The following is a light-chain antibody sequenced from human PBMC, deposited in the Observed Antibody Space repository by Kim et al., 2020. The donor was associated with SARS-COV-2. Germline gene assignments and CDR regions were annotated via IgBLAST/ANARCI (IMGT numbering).Light chain of an antibody. CDR2: GAS. CDR1: QSVSSSY. V-gene: IGKV3-20*01. CDR3: QQYGSSPLT. J-gene: IGKJ4*01. Sequence: EIVLTQSPGTLSLSPGERATLSCRASQSVSSSYLAWYQQKPGQAPRLLIYGASSRATVIPDRFSGSGSGTDFTLTISRLEPEDFAVYYCQQYGSSPLTFAGGTKVDIK.